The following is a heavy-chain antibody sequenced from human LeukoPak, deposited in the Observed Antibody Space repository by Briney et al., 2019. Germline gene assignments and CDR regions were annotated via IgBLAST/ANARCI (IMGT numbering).Heavy chain of an antibody. D-gene: IGHD3-3*01. CDR3: ARRYDFWSGYYINWFGP. J-gene: IGHJ5*02. CDR2: IYYSGST. V-gene: IGHV4-39*01. Sequence: SETLSLTCTVSGGSISSSSYYWGWIRQPPGKGLEWIGSIYYSGSTYYNPSLKSRVTISVDTSKNQFSLKLSSVTAADTAVYYCARRYDFWSGYYINWFGPWGQGTLVTVSS. CDR1: GGSISSSSYY.